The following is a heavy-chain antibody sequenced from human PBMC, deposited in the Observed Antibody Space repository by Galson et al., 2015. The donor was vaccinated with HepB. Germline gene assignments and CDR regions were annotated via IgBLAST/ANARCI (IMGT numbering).Heavy chain of an antibody. J-gene: IGHJ6*02. V-gene: IGHV4-34*01. Sequence: ETLSLTCAVYGGSFSGYYWSWIRQPPGKGLEWIGEINHSGSTNYNPSLKSRVTISVDTSKNQFSLKLSSVTAADTAVYYCARGPLRRGYYHFSYYYGMDVWGQGTTVTVSS. CDR1: GGSFSGYY. CDR2: INHSGST. D-gene: IGHD3-3*01. CDR3: ARGPLRRGYYHFSYYYGMDV.